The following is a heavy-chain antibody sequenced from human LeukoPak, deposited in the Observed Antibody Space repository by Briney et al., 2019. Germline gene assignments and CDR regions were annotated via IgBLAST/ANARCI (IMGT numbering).Heavy chain of an antibody. CDR1: GFTFSGYS. J-gene: IGHJ4*02. CDR3: AKEGDYPTAYYFDY. V-gene: IGHV3-21*01. D-gene: IGHD4-11*01. CDR2: ISTSSYI. Sequence: GGSLRLSCGASGFTFSGYSMNWVRQAPGKGLEWVSSISTSSYIYYADSVKGRFTISRDNSKNTLYLQMNSLRAEDTAVYYCAKEGDYPTAYYFDYWGQGTLVTVSS.